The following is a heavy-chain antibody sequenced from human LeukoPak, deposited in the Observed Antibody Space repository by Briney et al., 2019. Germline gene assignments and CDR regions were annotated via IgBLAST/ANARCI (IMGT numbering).Heavy chain of an antibody. CDR1: GGSISSSGYY. CDR3: ARNYYYGSGSYYFDAFNI. D-gene: IGHD3-10*01. J-gene: IGHJ3*02. Sequence: KTSETLSLTCTVSGGSISSSGYYWGRIRQPPGKGLEWIGSIYYSGSTYYNPSLKSRVTISVDTSKNQFSLKLSSVTAADTAVYYCARNYYYGSGSYYFDAFNIWGQGTMVTVSS. CDR2: IYYSGST. V-gene: IGHV4-39*07.